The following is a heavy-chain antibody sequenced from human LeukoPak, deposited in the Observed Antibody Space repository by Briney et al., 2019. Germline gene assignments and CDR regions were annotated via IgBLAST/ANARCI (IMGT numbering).Heavy chain of an antibody. CDR2: IYYSGST. J-gene: IGHJ5*02. D-gene: IGHD3-10*01. CDR1: GGSISSYY. Sequence: SETLSLTCTVSGGSISSYYWSWIRQPPGKGLEWIGYIYYSGSTNYNPSLKSRVTISVDTSKNQFSLKLSSVTAADTAVYYCARQPATSFGEEEQENWFDPWGQGTLVTVSS. V-gene: IGHV4-59*08. CDR3: ARQPATSFGEEEQENWFDP.